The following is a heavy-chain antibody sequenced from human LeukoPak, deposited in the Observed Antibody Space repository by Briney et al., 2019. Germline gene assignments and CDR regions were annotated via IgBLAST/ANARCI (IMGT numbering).Heavy chain of an antibody. J-gene: IGHJ4*02. D-gene: IGHD6-13*01. Sequence: PGRSLKLSCAASGFTFRGCGLHWVRQAPGKGLEWVAVISYDGSNKYYADSVKGRFTISRDNSKNTLYLQMNSLRAEDTAVYYCAKDYSSSWYYSDNWGQGTLDTVSS. CDR2: ISYDGSNK. CDR1: GFTFRGCG. V-gene: IGHV3-30*18. CDR3: AKDYSSSWYYSDN.